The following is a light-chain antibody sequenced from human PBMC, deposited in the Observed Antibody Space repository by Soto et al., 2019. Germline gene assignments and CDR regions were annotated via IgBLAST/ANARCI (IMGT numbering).Light chain of an antibody. Sequence: DIQMTQSPSALSASVGDSVTITCRSSQSISNYLAWFQQKPGQAPKRLIYAASTLESGVPSRFSGSGSGTAFSLTISRLQTEDFAPYFCLKHKSWQWTLRQGPKVDIK. CDR1: QSISNY. J-gene: IGKJ1*01. V-gene: IGKV1-17*03. CDR3: LKHKSWQWT. CDR2: AAS.